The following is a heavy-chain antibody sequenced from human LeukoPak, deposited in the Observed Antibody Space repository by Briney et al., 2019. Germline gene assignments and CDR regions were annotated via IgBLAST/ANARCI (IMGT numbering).Heavy chain of an antibody. CDR2: IKQDGSEK. Sequence: GGSLRLSCAASGLTFSIYWMSWVRQAPGKGLEWVANIKQDGSEKYYVDSVKGRFTISRDNANNSLYLQMNSLRAEDTAVYYCARGGDYLDFWGQGTLVTVSS. J-gene: IGHJ4*02. CDR3: ARGGDYLDF. CDR1: GLTFSIYW. V-gene: IGHV3-7*05.